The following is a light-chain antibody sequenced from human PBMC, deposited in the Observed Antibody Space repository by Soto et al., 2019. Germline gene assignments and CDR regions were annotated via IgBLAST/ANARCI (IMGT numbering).Light chain of an antibody. V-gene: IGLV2-14*01. CDR1: SSDVGGYNY. Sequence: QSAPTQPASVNGSPGQSITISCTGTSSDVGGYNYVSWYQQHPGKAPKIIIYDVSYRPSGVSNRFSGSKSGNTASLTISGLQAEDEADYYCISYTSSSTVIFGGGTKLTVL. CDR2: DVS. CDR3: ISYTSSSTVI. J-gene: IGLJ2*01.